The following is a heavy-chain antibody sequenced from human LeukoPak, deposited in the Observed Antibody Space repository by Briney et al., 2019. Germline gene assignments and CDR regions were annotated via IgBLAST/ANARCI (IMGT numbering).Heavy chain of an antibody. CDR2: IYYSGST. CDR1: GGSISSYY. J-gene: IGHJ5*02. CDR3: ASRWPSPLRLDP. V-gene: IGHV4-59*08. Sequence: SETLSLTCTVSGGSISSYYWSWIRQRPGKGLEWIGYIYYSGSTNYNPLLNSRVTISVDTSKNQFSLKLMSVTAADTAVYYSASRWPSPLRLDPWGQGTLVTVSS. D-gene: IGHD5-24*01.